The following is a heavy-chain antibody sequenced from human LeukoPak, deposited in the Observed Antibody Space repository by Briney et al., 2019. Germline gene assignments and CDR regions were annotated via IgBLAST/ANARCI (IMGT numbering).Heavy chain of an antibody. Sequence: GGSLRLSCAASGFSFSSYGMHWVRQAPGKGLEWVSVIYSGGSTYYADSVKGRFTISRDNSKNTLYLQMNSLRAEDTAVYYCARAGPYSNYYYYGMDVWGQGTTVTVSS. CDR1: GFSFSSYG. J-gene: IGHJ6*02. V-gene: IGHV3-53*01. D-gene: IGHD2-21*01. CDR2: IYSGGST. CDR3: ARAGPYSNYYYYGMDV.